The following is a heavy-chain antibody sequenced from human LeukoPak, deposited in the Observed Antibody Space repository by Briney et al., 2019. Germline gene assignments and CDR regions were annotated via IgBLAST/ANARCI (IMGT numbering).Heavy chain of an antibody. D-gene: IGHD5-12*01. V-gene: IGHV4-34*01. Sequence: SETLSLTRAVYGGSFSGYYWSWIRQPPGKGLEWIGEINHSGSTNYNPSLKSRVTISVDTSKNQFSLKLSSVTAADTAVYYCARVGVATISSYFDYWGQRTLVTVSS. CDR2: INHSGST. J-gene: IGHJ4*02. CDR1: GGSFSGYY. CDR3: ARVGVATISSYFDY.